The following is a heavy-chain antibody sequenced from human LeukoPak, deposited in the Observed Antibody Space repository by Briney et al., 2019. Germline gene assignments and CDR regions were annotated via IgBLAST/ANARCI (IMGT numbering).Heavy chain of an antibody. CDR1: GGTFCSYA. Sequence: GASVKVSCKASGGTFCSYAISWVRQAPGQGLEWMGGIIPIFGTANYAQKFQGRVTITTDESTSTAYMELSSLRSEDTAVYYCARSAVGYSSGRVDYWGQGTLVTVSS. J-gene: IGHJ4*02. CDR2: IIPIFGTA. D-gene: IGHD6-19*01. CDR3: ARSAVGYSSGRVDY. V-gene: IGHV1-69*05.